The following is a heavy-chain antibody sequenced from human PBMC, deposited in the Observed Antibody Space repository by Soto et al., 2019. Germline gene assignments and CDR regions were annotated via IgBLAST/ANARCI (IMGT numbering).Heavy chain of an antibody. Sequence: QVQLQESGPGLVKPSETLSLTCTVSGASISNYFWTWIRQPPGKGLEWIGYISYSGSSRFNPSLKSRVTISLDTSNTQFSLKLNSVPAADTAVYYCAGLDHRRFGELWVDPWGQGTLVTVSS. CDR1: GASISNYF. J-gene: IGHJ5*02. D-gene: IGHD3-10*01. V-gene: IGHV4-59*01. CDR3: AGLDHRRFGELWVDP. CDR2: ISYSGSS.